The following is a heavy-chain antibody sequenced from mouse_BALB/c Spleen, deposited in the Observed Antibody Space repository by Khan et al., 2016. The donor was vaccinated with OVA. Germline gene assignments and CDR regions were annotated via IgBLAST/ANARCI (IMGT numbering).Heavy chain of an antibody. CDR3: ARYARSPYYAMGF. CDR2: INPYNDGP. Sequence: VQLKESGPELVKPGASVKMSCKASGYTFTNYVIHWVKQMPGQGLEWIGYINPYNDGPIYNENFKGKATLTSDKSSTTAYMELSSLTSEDSAVYCWARYARSPYYAMGFWGQGTSVTVSS. CDR1: GYTFTNYV. J-gene: IGHJ4*01. V-gene: IGHV1S136*01. D-gene: IGHD3-3*01.